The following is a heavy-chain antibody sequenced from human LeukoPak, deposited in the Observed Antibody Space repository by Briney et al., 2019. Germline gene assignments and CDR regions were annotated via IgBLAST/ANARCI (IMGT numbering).Heavy chain of an antibody. CDR3: ARVGYSYGTTYHY. V-gene: IGHV1-8*01. D-gene: IGHD5-18*01. CDR2: MNPNSGNT. Sequence: GASVKVSCKASGYTFTSYDINWLRQATGQALEWMGWMNPNSGNTGYAQKFQGRVTMTRNSSISTAYMELSSLRSEDTAVYYCARVGYSYGTTYHYWGQGTLVTVSS. CDR1: GYTFTSYD. J-gene: IGHJ4*02.